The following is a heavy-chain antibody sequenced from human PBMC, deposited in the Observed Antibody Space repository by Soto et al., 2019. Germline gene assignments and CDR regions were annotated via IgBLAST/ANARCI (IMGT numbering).Heavy chain of an antibody. CDR2: TYYDGSNM. J-gene: IGHJ5*02. Sequence: PGGSLRLSCAASGFNFREYGMHWVRQAPGRGLQWVALTYYDGSNMKYADSVKGRFTISRDNSKNTLYLQMTRLRAEDTAVYFCARGRATGCTADICSPNWFDPWGQGTLVTVSS. V-gene: IGHV3-33*01. CDR3: ARGRATGCTADICSPNWFDP. CDR1: GFNFREYG. D-gene: IGHD2-8*02.